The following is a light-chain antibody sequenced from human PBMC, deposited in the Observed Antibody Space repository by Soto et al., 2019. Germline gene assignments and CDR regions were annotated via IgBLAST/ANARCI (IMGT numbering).Light chain of an antibody. J-gene: IGLJ3*02. V-gene: IGLV1-44*01. CDR2: SNN. CDR1: SSNIGSNT. Sequence: QSVLTQPPSASGTPGQRVTITSSGSSSNIGSNTVNWYQQLPGTAPKHLIFSNNQRPSGVPDRFSGSKSGTSASLAISGLQPEDEADYYCAAWDDILSWVFGGGTQLTVL. CDR3: AAWDDILSWV.